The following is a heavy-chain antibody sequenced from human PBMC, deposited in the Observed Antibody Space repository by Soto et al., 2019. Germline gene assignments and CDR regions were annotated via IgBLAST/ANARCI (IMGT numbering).Heavy chain of an antibody. V-gene: IGHV1-69*06. CDR3: ATVRGGQLWFDLAY. D-gene: IGHD5-18*01. Sequence: SVEVSCKASGGAGSDYSISWVRQAPGKGLEWMGGIIPIFGTANYAQKFQGRVTMTEDTSTDTAYMELSSLRSEDTAVYYCATVRGGQLWFDLAYWGQGTLVTVSS. J-gene: IGHJ4*02. CDR2: IIPIFGTA. CDR1: GGAGSDYS.